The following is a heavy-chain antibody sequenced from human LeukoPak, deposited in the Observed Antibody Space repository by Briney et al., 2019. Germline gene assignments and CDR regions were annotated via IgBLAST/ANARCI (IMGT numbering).Heavy chain of an antibody. CDR1: EFTFSSYG. J-gene: IGHJ1*01. D-gene: IGHD3-22*01. CDR3: ATYSSLNRREFQY. Sequence: PGGSLRLSCAASEFTFSSYGMSWVRQAPGRGLEWVSTITSSGGTMFYAASVKGRFTVSRDNPKNTLYLQMNSLRAEDTAVYYCATYSSLNRREFQYWGQGTLLTVSS. CDR2: ITSSGGTM. V-gene: IGHV3-23*01.